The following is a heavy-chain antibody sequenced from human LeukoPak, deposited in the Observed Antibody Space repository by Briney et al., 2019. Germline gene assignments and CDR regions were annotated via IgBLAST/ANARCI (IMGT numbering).Heavy chain of an antibody. CDR3: ARYPPRGAFDI. Sequence: ASVKVSCKASGGTFSSYAIGWVRQAPGQGLEWMGGIIPIFGTANYAQKFQGRVTITTDESTSTAYMELSSLRSEDTAVYYCARYPPRGAFDIWGQGTMVTVSS. CDR2: IIPIFGTA. V-gene: IGHV1-69*05. J-gene: IGHJ3*02. CDR1: GGTFSSYA. D-gene: IGHD3-10*01.